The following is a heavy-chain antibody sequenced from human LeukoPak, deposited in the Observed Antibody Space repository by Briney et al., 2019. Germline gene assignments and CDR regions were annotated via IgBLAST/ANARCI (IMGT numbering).Heavy chain of an antibody. D-gene: IGHD4-23*01. CDR3: TRRFGVNSWWFDP. V-gene: IGHV3-73*01. CDR2: IRSKANNYAT. Sequence: PGGSLRLSCAGSGFTFSGSAMHWVRQASGKGLEWAGRIRSKANNYATAYAASVKGRFTISRDDSKNTAYLQMNSLRTEDTAVYYCTRRFGVNSWWFDPWGQGTLVTVSS. CDR1: GFTFSGSA. J-gene: IGHJ5*02.